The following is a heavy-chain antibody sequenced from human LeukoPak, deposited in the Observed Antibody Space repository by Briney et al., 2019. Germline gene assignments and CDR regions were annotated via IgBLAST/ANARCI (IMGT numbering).Heavy chain of an antibody. CDR1: GFTLNTYS. V-gene: IGHV3-21*01. D-gene: IGHD1-26*01. Sequence: GGSLRLSCAASGFTLNTYSMNWVRQAPGKGLEWVSSISSSSSYIYYADSVKGRFTISRDNAKNSLYLQMDSLRAEDTAVYYCARDTGAQYAFDIWGQGTMVTVSS. J-gene: IGHJ3*02. CDR2: ISSSSSYI. CDR3: ARDTGAQYAFDI.